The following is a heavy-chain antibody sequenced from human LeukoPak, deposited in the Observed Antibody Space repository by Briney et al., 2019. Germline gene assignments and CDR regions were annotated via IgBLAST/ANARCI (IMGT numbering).Heavy chain of an antibody. CDR3: ARQRYSDY. V-gene: IGHV3-7*01. D-gene: IGHD1-1*01. CDR2: IKEDGSDN. CDR1: GFTFSRYW. Sequence: GGSLRLACAASGFTFSRYWMTWVRQAPGKGLEWVANIKEDGSDNSYVESVKGRFTISRDNAKNSLYLQLNSLRAEDTAVYFCARQRYSDYWGQGTLVTVSS. J-gene: IGHJ4*02.